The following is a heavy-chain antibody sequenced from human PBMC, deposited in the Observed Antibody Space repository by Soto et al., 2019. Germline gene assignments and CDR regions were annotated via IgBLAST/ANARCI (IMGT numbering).Heavy chain of an antibody. Sequence: GESLKISCKGSGYSFTSYWIGWVRQMPGKGLEWMGIIYPGDSDTRYSPSFQGQVTISADKSISTAYLQWSSLKASDTAMYYCASTTLYYSDSSGHPFDYWGQGTLVTVSS. J-gene: IGHJ4*02. CDR3: ASTTLYYSDSSGHPFDY. D-gene: IGHD3-22*01. V-gene: IGHV5-51*01. CDR1: GYSFTSYW. CDR2: IYPGDSDT.